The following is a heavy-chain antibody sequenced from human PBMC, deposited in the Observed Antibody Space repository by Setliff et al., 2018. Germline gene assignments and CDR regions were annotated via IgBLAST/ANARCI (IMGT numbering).Heavy chain of an antibody. V-gene: IGHV3-7*01. CDR1: GFTFSSFW. J-gene: IGHJ4*02. CDR2: INQDGSGK. CDR3: AKVKKQLIRGSGFDY. Sequence: GESLRLSCAASGFTFSSFWMAWVRQSPGRGLEWVANINQDGSGKFYVDSVKGRFTISRDNAKNTLYLQMNSLRAEDTAVYHCAKVKKQLIRGSGFDYWGQGTPVTVSS. D-gene: IGHD3-10*01.